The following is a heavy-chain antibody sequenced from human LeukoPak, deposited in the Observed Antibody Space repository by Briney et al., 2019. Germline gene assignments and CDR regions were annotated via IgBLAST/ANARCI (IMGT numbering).Heavy chain of an antibody. CDR3: ARGLAARPGGCFDY. Sequence: SETLSLTCTVSGGSISSYYWSWIRQPPGKGLGWIGYIYYSGSTNYNPSLKSRVTISVDTSKNQFSLKLSSVTAADTAVYYCARGLAARPGGCFDYWGQGTLVTVSS. V-gene: IGHV4-59*12. D-gene: IGHD6-6*01. J-gene: IGHJ4*02. CDR1: GGSISSYY. CDR2: IYYSGST.